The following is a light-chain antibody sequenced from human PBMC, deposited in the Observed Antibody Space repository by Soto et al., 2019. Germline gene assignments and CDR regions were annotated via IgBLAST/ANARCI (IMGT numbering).Light chain of an antibody. CDR1: NSDFGAYIY. Sequence: QSVLTQPASVSGSPGQSITISCTGTNSDFGAYIYVSWYQQHPGKAPKLMVYDINNRPSGVSNRFSGSKSANTASLTISGLQADDEADYYCVSFTTKSSYVFGTGTKVTVL. V-gene: IGLV2-14*03. CDR2: DIN. J-gene: IGLJ1*01. CDR3: VSFTTKSSYV.